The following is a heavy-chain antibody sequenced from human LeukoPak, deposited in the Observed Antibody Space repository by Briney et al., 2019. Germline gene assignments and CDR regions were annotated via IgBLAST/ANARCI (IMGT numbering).Heavy chain of an antibody. V-gene: IGHV1-18*01. J-gene: IGHJ4*02. CDR1: GYTFSSYA. Sequence: ASVKVSCKASGYTFSSYAINWVRHAPGQGLELMGWISGYNGNTNYAQKFQGRVTMTTDTSTNTAYMEVKSLRSDDTAVYYCARLDITFGGGIVNAGSNYWGQGTLVTVSS. CDR2: ISGYNGNT. D-gene: IGHD3-16*02. CDR3: ARLDITFGGGIVNAGSNY.